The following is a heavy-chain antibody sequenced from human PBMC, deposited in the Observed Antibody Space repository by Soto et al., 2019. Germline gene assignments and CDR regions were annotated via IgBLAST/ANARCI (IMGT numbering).Heavy chain of an antibody. J-gene: IGHJ5*02. CDR3: ARRSATTFGRNYFDP. V-gene: IGHV4-39*01. CDR1: GGSISSSSYY. D-gene: IGHD4-4*01. CDR2: IYYSGRT. Sequence: QLQESGPGLVKPSETLSLTCTVSGGSISSSSYYWGWIRQPPGKGLEWIGSIYYSGRTYYNPSLKSRVTLSVDTSKNQFSLKLSSVTAADTAVYYCARRSATTFGRNYFDPWGQGTRVTVSS.